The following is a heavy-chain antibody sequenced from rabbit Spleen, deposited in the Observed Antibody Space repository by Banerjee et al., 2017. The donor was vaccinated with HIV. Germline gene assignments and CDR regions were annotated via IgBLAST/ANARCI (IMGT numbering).Heavy chain of an antibody. J-gene: IGHJ4*01. Sequence: QSLEESGGDLVKPGASLTLTCTASGFTISSSYYMCWVRQAPGKGLECIACIYADFSGSTWYASWVNGRFTISKTSSTTVTLQMTSLTAADTATYFCARGSATMTMVITGYYLGLWGPGTLVTVS. CDR2: IYADFSGST. V-gene: IGHV1S40*01. D-gene: IGHD2-1*01. CDR1: GFTISSSYY. CDR3: ARGSATMTMVITGYYLGL.